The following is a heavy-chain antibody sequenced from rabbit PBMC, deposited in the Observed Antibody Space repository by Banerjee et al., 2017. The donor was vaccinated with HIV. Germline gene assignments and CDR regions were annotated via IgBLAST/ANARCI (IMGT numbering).Heavy chain of an antibody. D-gene: IGHD1-1*01. CDR3: ASDNIVSSGFTFNL. J-gene: IGHJ4*01. CDR2: MNTGSTGNT. CDR1: GFSFSSGNW. V-gene: IGHV1S45*01. Sequence: QEQLVESGGGLVKPEGSLTLTCTASGFSFSSGNWICWVRQAPGKGLEWIACMNTGSTGNTYYASWAKGRFTISKTPSTTVTLQMTSLTAADTATYFCASDNIVSSGFTFNLWGPGTLVTVS.